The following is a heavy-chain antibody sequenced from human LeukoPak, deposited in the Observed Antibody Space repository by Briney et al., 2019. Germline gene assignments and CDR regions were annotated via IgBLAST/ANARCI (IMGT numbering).Heavy chain of an antibody. V-gene: IGHV4-31*03. Sequence: PSETLSLTCTVSGGSISSGGYYWSWIRQHPGKGLEWIGYIYYSGSTHYNPSLKSRVTISVDTSKNQFSLKLSSVTAADTAVYYCARGSIVVVVAATENYYYGMDVWGQGTTVTVSS. CDR1: GGSISSGGYY. CDR3: ARGSIVVVVAATENYYYGMDV. D-gene: IGHD2-15*01. J-gene: IGHJ6*02. CDR2: IYYSGST.